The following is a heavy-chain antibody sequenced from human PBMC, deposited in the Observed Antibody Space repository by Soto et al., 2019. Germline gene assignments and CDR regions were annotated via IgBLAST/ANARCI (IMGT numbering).Heavy chain of an antibody. V-gene: IGHV1-18*01. CDR3: GVSAGLDF. J-gene: IGHJ4*02. D-gene: IGHD6-13*01. CDR2: ISADTGEP. Sequence: ASVKVSCKASGFSPTTYAFSWVRRAPGKGLEWMGLISADTGEPRYAQKFQGRVAMTTDTSTRTAYMELRGLTSDDTAVYYCGVSAGLDFWGQG. CDR1: GFSPTTYA.